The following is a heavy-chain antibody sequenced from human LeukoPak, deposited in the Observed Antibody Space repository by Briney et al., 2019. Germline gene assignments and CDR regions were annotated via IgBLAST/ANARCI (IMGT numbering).Heavy chain of an antibody. J-gene: IGHJ4*02. D-gene: IGHD5-12*01. CDR1: GYTFTGYY. V-gene: IGHV1-2*02. CDR3: ARAASNGYELDY. CDR2: INPNSGGT. Sequence: GASVKVSCKASGYTFTGYYMHLVRQAPGQGLEWMGWINPNSGGTNYAQKFQGRVTMTRDTSISTAYMELSRLRSDDTAVYYCARAASNGYELDYWGQGTLVTVSS.